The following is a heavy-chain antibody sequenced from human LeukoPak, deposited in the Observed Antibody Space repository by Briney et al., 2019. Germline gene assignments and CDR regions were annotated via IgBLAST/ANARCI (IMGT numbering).Heavy chain of an antibody. D-gene: IGHD3-9*01. CDR1: VFTFRSYE. V-gene: IGHV3-48*03. Sequence: PGGSLRLSCAASVFTFRSYEMDWVPQAPGKGVEGVSYFSCCGSTIFYADSEEGRFTISRDNAKDSLYLQMNSLRAEDTAVYYCAKQVPYYDILTGYSVRAGEVYFDYWGQGTLVTVSS. CDR2: FSCCGSTI. J-gene: IGHJ4*02. CDR3: AKQVPYYDILTGYSVRAGEVYFDY.